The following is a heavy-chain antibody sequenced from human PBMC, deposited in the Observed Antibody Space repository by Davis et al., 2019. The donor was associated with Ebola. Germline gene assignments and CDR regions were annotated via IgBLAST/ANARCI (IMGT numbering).Heavy chain of an antibody. V-gene: IGHV3-23*01. D-gene: IGHD1-26*01. CDR3: AKGGGATTGPFDY. J-gene: IGHJ4*02. Sequence: PGGSLRLSCAASGFTFSSYWMSWVRQAPGKGLEWVSAISGSGGSTYYADSVKGRFTISRDNSKNTLYLQMNSLRAEDTAVYYCAKGGGATTGPFDYWGQGTLVTVSS. CDR1: GFTFSSYW. CDR2: ISGSGGST.